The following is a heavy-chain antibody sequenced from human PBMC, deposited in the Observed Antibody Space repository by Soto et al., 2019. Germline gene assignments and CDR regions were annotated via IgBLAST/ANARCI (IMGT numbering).Heavy chain of an antibody. Sequence: EVQLVESGGGLVKPGGSLRLSCAASGFTFSSYSMNWVRQAPGKGLELVSSISSSSSYIYYADSVKGRFTISRDNAKNSLYLQMTSLRAEDMAVYYRARTPKYCSSPSFQDYWGQGPLATVSS. CDR2: ISSSSSYI. CDR3: ARTPKYCSSPSFQDY. V-gene: IGHV3-21*01. CDR1: GFTFSSYS. D-gene: IGHD2-2*01. J-gene: IGHJ4*02.